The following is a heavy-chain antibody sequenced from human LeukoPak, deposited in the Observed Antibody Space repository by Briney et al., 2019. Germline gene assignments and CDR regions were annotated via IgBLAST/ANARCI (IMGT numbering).Heavy chain of an antibody. V-gene: IGHV3-72*01. D-gene: IGHD3-3*01. CDR2: TRNKANSYTT. J-gene: IGHJ4*02. CDR3: ARGDDFWSGYLFDY. CDR1: GFTFSDHY. Sequence: GGSLRLSCAASGFTFSDHYMDWVRQAPGKGLEWVGRTRNKANSYTTEYAASVKGRFTISRDDSKNSLYLQMNSLKTEDTAEYYCARGDDFWSGYLFDYWGQGTLVTVSS.